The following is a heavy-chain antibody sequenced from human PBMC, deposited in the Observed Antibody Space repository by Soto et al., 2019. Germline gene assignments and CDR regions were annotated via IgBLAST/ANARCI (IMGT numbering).Heavy chain of an antibody. Sequence: GGSLRLSCAASGFTFSSYGMDWVRQAPGKGLEWVAVISYDGSNKYYADSVKGRFTISRDNSKNTLYLQMNSLRAEDTAVYYCAKDQKDQLDAFDIWGQGTMVTVSS. CDR2: ISYDGSNK. J-gene: IGHJ3*02. CDR3: AKDQKDQLDAFDI. D-gene: IGHD2-2*01. CDR1: GFTFSSYG. V-gene: IGHV3-30*18.